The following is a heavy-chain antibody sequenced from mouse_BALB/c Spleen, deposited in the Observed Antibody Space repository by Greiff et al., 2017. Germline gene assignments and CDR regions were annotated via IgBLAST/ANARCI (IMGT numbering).Heavy chain of an antibody. Sequence: EVKLVESGPGLVKPSQSLSLTCTVTGYSITSDYAWNWIRQFPGNKLEWMGYISYSGSTSYNPSLKSRISITRDTSKNQFFLQLNSVTTEDTATYYCARSRAAYYGSTVHYYAMDYWGQGTSVTVSS. CDR2: ISYSGST. CDR1: GYSITSDYA. V-gene: IGHV3-2*02. J-gene: IGHJ4*01. D-gene: IGHD1-1*01. CDR3: ARSRAAYYGSTVHYYAMDY.